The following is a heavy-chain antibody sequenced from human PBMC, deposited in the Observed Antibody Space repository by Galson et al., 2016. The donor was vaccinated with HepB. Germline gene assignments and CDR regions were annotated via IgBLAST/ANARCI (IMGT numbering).Heavy chain of an antibody. Sequence: SLRLSCAVSGFPVTDNYMSWVRQAPGKGLEWLSVIYSGGTTNYADPLKGRFTISRDNSKNTVYLHISSLRVEDTAVYYCASSYCTGGSCYFDDWGQGTLLAVSS. V-gene: IGHV3-53*01. CDR1: GFPVTDNY. D-gene: IGHD2-15*01. J-gene: IGHJ4*02. CDR3: ASSYCTGGSCYFDD. CDR2: IYSGGTT.